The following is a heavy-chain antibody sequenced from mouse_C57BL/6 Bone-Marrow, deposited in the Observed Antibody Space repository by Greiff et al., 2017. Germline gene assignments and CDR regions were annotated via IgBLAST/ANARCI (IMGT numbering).Heavy chain of an antibody. CDR3: AKSRRPYFYFDY. Sequence: QVQLQQSGAELGKPGASVKLSCKASGYTFTSYWMHWVKQRPGQGLEWIGYINPSSGYTKYNQKFKDKATLTADKSSRTAYMQLSSLTYEDSAVYCCAKSRRPYFYFDYRGQGTTLTVSS. D-gene: IGHD1-1*01. CDR2: INPSSGYT. CDR1: GYTFTSYW. J-gene: IGHJ2*01. V-gene: IGHV1-7*01.